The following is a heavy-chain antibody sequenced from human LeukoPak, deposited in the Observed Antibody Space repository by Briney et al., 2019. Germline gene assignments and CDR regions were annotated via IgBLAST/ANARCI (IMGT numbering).Heavy chain of an antibody. V-gene: IGHV3-48*02. D-gene: IGHD6-13*01. CDR2: ISSSSSTI. CDR1: GFTFSTST. J-gene: IGHJ4*02. CDR3: ARDNDYSSSSGY. Sequence: GGSLRLSCAASGFTFSTSTMNWVRQAPGKGLEWVSYISSSSSTIYYADSVKGRFTISRDNARNSLYLQMNSLRDEDTAVYYCARDNDYSSSSGYWGQGTLVTVSS.